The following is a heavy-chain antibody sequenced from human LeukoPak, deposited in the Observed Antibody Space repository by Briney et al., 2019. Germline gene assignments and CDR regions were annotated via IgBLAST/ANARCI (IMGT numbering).Heavy chain of an antibody. Sequence: SETLSLTCTVSGGSISSSSYYWGWIRQPPGKGLEWIGSIYYSGSTYYNPSLKSRVTISVDTSKNQFSLKLSSVTAADTAVYYCASQPLVGANHYRMDVWGQGTTVTVSS. CDR1: GGSISSSSYY. V-gene: IGHV4-39*01. CDR2: IYYSGST. J-gene: IGHJ6*02. D-gene: IGHD3-16*01. CDR3: ASQPLVGANHYRMDV.